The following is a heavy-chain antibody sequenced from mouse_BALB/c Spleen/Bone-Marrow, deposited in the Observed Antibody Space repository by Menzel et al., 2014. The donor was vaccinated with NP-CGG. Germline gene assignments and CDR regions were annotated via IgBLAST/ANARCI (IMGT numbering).Heavy chain of an antibody. CDR1: GDSITSGY. CDR2: ISYSGNT. J-gene: IGHJ3*01. CDR3: ASPLITTVVAPFAY. V-gene: IGHV3-8*02. D-gene: IGHD1-1*01. Sequence: EVQRVESGPSLVKPSQTLSLTCSVTGDSITSGYWNWIRKFPGNKLEYMGYISYSGNTYYNPSLKSRISITRDTSKNQYYLQLNSVTTEDTATYYCASPLITTVVAPFAYWGQGTLVTVSA.